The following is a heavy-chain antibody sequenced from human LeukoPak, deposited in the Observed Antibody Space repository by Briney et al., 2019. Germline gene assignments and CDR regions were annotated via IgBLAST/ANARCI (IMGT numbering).Heavy chain of an antibody. CDR3: AKDGSHQRRYYDYDTGYGMDV. CDR1: GGSLSGFY. Sequence: SETLSLTCAVYGGSLSGFYWSWIRQSPGKGLEWIGEGGDRGGTKYSPSLKSRVTISADTSKNQFSLDLNSVTAADTAVYYCAKDGSHQRRYYDYDTGYGMDVWGQGTTVTVSS. CDR2: GGDRGGT. J-gene: IGHJ6*02. D-gene: IGHD3-16*01. V-gene: IGHV4-34*01.